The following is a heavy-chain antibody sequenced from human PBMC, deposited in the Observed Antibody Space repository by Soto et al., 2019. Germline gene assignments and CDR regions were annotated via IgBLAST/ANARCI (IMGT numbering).Heavy chain of an antibody. CDR1: GGSVSSVSFY. Sequence: PSETLSLTCTVSGGSVSSVSFYWSWIRQPPGKGLEWIAYIYYSGSTNYNPSLKSRVTISVDTSKNQFSLKLSSLTAADTAVYYCARVNYYDSRGVYWFDXWGQGTLVTVSX. CDR3: ARVNYYDSRGVYWFDX. D-gene: IGHD3-22*01. CDR2: IYYSGST. V-gene: IGHV4-61*01. J-gene: IGHJ5*02.